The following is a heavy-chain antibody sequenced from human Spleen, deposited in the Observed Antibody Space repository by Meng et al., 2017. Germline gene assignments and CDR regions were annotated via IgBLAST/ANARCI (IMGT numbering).Heavy chain of an antibody. D-gene: IGHD3-10*02. V-gene: IGHV4-4*02. CDR1: GDSISSNTW. J-gene: IGHJ4*02. CDR3: TRNSYDSRHYVLGF. Sequence: QLQLQESGPGLLKPSGPLSLTCAVSGDSISSNTWWSWFRKPPGKGLEGIGEIYHGGSTNYIPSLKSRVTISIDKSKNQFSLDLSSVTAADTAVYYCTRNSYDSRHYVLGFWGQGTLVTVSS. CDR2: IYHGGST.